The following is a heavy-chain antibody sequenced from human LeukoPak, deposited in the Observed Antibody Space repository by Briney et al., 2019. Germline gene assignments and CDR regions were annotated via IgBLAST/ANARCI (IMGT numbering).Heavy chain of an antibody. J-gene: IGHJ4*02. CDR2: INANSGTR. CDR1: GFAFSFFA. D-gene: IGHD3-16*01. V-gene: IGHV3-23*01. Sequence: GGSLRLSCEASGFAFSFFAMSWLRQAPGKGLEWVSTINANSGTRSYAASVRGRFTISRDNSKNTLFLQMSSLRAEDTAVYYCVKDRYVDYWGQGTLVTVSS. CDR3: VKDRYVDY.